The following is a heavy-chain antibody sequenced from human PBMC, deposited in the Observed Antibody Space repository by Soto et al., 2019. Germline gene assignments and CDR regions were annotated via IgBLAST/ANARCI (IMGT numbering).Heavy chain of an antibody. CDR3: TRHGGYDFWSGYYAYYYYGMDV. J-gene: IGHJ6*02. CDR2: IRSKANSYAT. CDR1: GFTFSGSA. Sequence: GGSLRLSCAASGFTFSGSAMHWVRQASGKGLEWVGRIRSKANSYATAYAASVKGRFTISRDDSKNTAYLQMNSLKTEDTAVYYCTRHGGYDFWSGYYAYYYYGMDVWGQGTTVTVSS. V-gene: IGHV3-73*01. D-gene: IGHD3-3*01.